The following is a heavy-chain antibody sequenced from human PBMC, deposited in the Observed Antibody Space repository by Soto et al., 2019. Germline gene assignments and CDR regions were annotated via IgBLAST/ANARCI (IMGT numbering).Heavy chain of an antibody. CDR2: IIPIFGTA. V-gene: IGHV1-69*13. J-gene: IGHJ6*02. CDR3: ARDVDTATMVDYYGMDV. CDR1: GYTFTGYY. D-gene: IGHD5-18*01. Sequence: GASVKVSCKASGYTFTGYYMHWVRQAPGQGLEWMGGIIPIFGTANYAQKFQGRVTITADESTSTAYMELSSLRSEGTAVYYCARDVDTATMVDYYGMDVWGQGTTVTVSS.